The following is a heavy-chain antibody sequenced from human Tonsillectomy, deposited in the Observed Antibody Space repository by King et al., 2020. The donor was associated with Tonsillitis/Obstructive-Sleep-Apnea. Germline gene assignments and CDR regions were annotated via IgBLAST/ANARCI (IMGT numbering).Heavy chain of an antibody. D-gene: IGHD3-10*01. Sequence: QLQESGPGLVKPSETLSLTCTVSGGSIISSTFYWGWIRQPPGKGLEWIGSIHYSGGTYYNASLRSRVTISVDTSNKQFSLNLRSVTAADTAVYYCARYYYGSGSYRFDYWGQGTLVTVSS. CDR1: GGSIISSTFY. V-gene: IGHV4-39*01. CDR3: ARYYYGSGSYRFDY. CDR2: IHYSGGT. J-gene: IGHJ4*02.